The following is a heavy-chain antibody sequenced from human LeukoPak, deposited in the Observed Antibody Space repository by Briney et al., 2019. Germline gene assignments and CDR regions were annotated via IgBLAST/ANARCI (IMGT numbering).Heavy chain of an antibody. CDR2: IYSGGST. V-gene: IGHV3-66*01. D-gene: IGHD1-26*01. J-gene: IGHJ3*01. CDR1: GFTVSSNY. Sequence: GGSLRLSCAASGFTVSSNYMSWVRQAPGRGLEWVSVIYSGGSTYYADSVKGRFTISRDNSKNTLFLQMNSLRAGDTAVYYCAREWREAQKDAFDFWGQGTMVTVSS. CDR3: AREWREAQKDAFDF.